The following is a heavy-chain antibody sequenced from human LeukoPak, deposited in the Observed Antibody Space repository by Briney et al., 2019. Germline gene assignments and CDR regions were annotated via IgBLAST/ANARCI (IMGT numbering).Heavy chain of an antibody. CDR3: SSHSGGFRWEPNYYGMDV. CDR1: GFTFSSYW. CDR2: INTDGSST. J-gene: IGHJ6*02. V-gene: IGHV3-74*01. D-gene: IGHD6-25*01. Sequence: GGSLRLSCAASGFTFSSYWMHWVRQAPGKGLEWVSRINTDGSSTGDADSVKGRFTISRDNAKNTLYLQMNSLRAEETAVYYCSSHSGGFRWEPNYYGMDVWGQGTTVTVS.